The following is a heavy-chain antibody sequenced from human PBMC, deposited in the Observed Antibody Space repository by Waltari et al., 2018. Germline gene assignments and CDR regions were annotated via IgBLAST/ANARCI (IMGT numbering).Heavy chain of an antibody. Sequence: QVQLQESGPGLVKPSDTLSLTCTVSGGSISSYYWSWIRQPARKGLEWIGRIYTSGSTNYNPSLKSRVTMSVDTSKNQFSLKLSSVTAADTAVYYCARDLAAWCTNGVCYRGWFDPWGQGTLVTVSS. CDR1: GGSISSYY. J-gene: IGHJ5*02. V-gene: IGHV4-4*07. CDR3: ARDLAAWCTNGVCYRGWFDP. D-gene: IGHD2-8*01. CDR2: IYTSGST.